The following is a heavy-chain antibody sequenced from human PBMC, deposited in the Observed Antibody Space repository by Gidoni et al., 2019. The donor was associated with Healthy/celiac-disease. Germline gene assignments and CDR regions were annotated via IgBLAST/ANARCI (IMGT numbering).Heavy chain of an antibody. CDR3: ARDRVGIVVVPAAIDPSYYYYGMDV. CDR2: IIPIFGTA. J-gene: IGHJ6*02. CDR1: GGTFSSYP. V-gene: IGHV1-69*01. D-gene: IGHD2-2*03. Sequence: QVQLVQSGAEVKKPGSSVKVSCKASGGTFSSYPISWLRPAPGHGLEWMGGIIPIFGTANYAQKFQGRVTITADESTSTAYMELSSLRSEDTAVYYCARDRVGIVVVPAAIDPSYYYYGMDVWGQGTTVTVSS.